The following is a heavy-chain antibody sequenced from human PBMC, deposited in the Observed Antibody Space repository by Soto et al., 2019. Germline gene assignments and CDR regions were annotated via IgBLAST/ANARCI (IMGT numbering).Heavy chain of an antibody. Sequence: SETLSLTCTVSGGSISSSGYYWGWISQPPGKGLEWIGSIYYSGSTYYNPSLKSRVTISVDTSKNQFSLKLSSVTATDTAVYYCARQPYDFWSGYYYFDYWGQGTLVTVS. V-gene: IGHV4-39*01. J-gene: IGHJ4*02. CDR2: IYYSGST. CDR3: ARQPYDFWSGYYYFDY. CDR1: GGSISSSGYY. D-gene: IGHD3-3*01.